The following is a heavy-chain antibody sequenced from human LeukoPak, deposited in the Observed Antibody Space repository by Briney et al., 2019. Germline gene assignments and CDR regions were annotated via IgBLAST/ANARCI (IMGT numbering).Heavy chain of an antibody. J-gene: IGHJ5*02. D-gene: IGHD3-10*02. CDR2: ISGSGGTT. Sequence: GGSLRLSCAASGFTFSSYAVTWVRRAPGKGLEWVSAISGSGGTTSYADSVKGRFTISRDNSKRTLYLQMSSLRAEDTAVYYCAKSSNYYVTSGRFDPWGQGTLVTVSS. CDR1: GFTFSSYA. V-gene: IGHV3-23*01. CDR3: AKSSNYYVTSGRFDP.